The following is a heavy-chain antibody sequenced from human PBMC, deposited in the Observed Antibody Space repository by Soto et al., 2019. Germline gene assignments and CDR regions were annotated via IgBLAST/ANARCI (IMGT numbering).Heavy chain of an antibody. V-gene: IGHV4-39*01. CDR1: CCSVSSSMYY. CDR2: IYYSGST. D-gene: IGHD3-3*01. Sequence: ETLSLTCTIACCSVSSSMYYWGWLRQTPGKGLEWIGSIYYSGSTYYNPSLKSRVTISVDTSKNQFSLKLSSVTAADTAVYYCAMASSITIFGVVISNWFDPCGQGTLVTVSS. CDR3: AMASSITIFGVVISNWFDP. J-gene: IGHJ5*02.